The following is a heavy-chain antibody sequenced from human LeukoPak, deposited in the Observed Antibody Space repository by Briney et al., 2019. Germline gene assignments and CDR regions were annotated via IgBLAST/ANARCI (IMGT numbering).Heavy chain of an antibody. Sequence: GGSLRLSCAASGFTFSDYYMSWIRQAPGKGLEWVSYISSSGSTIYYADSVKGRFTISRDNAKNSPYLQMNSLRAEDTAVYYCASDSSSWTVDYWGQGTLVTVSS. CDR2: ISSSGSTI. V-gene: IGHV3-11*04. J-gene: IGHJ4*02. CDR1: GFTFSDYY. CDR3: ASDSSSWTVDY. D-gene: IGHD6-13*01.